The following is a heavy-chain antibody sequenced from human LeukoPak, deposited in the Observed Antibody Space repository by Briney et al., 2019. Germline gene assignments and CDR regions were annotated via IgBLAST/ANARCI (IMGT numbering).Heavy chain of an antibody. J-gene: IGHJ3*02. D-gene: IGHD3-3*01. CDR2: IYPGDSDT. CDR1: GYSFTSYW. CDR3: ARPGLERSSTVGIDFWSGHDAFDI. Sequence: GESLKISCKGSGYSFTSYWIGWVRQMPGKGLEWMGIIYPGDSDTRYSPSFRGQVTISADKSISTAYLQWSSLKASDTAMYYCARPGLERSSTVGIDFWSGHDAFDIWGQGTMVTVSS. V-gene: IGHV5-51*01.